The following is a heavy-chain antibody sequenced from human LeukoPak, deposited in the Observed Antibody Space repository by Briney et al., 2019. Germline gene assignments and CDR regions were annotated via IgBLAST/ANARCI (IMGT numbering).Heavy chain of an antibody. Sequence: GGSLRLSCAASGSTFSSYEMNWVRKAPGKGLEWVSYISSSGSTIYYADSVKGRFTISRDNAKNSLYLQMNSLRAEDTAVYYCAKSGYNRFDYWGQGTLVTVSS. CDR2: ISSSGSTI. D-gene: IGHD5-24*01. CDR3: AKSGYNRFDY. J-gene: IGHJ4*02. CDR1: GSTFSSYE. V-gene: IGHV3-48*03.